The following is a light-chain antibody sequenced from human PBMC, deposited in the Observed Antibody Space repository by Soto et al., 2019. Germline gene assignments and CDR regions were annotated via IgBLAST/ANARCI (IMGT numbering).Light chain of an antibody. Sequence: QSVLTQTPAASGTPGQTVTISCSGSRSNIGNNAVSWYQQLPGTAPKLLIYKNNQRPSGVPDRFSGSKSGTSASLAISGLQSEDESDYYCATWDDSLNARGVFGGGTKLTVL. CDR3: ATWDDSLNARGV. V-gene: IGLV1-44*01. CDR1: RSNIGNNA. J-gene: IGLJ3*02. CDR2: KNN.